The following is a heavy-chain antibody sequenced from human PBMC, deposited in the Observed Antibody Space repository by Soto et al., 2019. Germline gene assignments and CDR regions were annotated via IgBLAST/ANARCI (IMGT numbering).Heavy chain of an antibody. CDR2: ISGSGGRS. Sequence: EVQLLDSGGGLVQPGGSLRLSCAASGFTFSNYAMTWVRQGPGKGLEWVSGISGSGGRSYYADSVKGRFTISRDNSKRTLYLPMNSLRAEDTAVYYCAKDYFVWSSEQPYYFDYWGQGTLVTVSS. CDR3: AKDYFVWSSEQPYYFDY. V-gene: IGHV3-23*01. J-gene: IGHJ4*02. CDR1: GFTFSNYA. D-gene: IGHD3-16*01.